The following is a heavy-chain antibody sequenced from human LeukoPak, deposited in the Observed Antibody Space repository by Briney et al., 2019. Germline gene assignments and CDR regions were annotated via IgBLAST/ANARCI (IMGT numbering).Heavy chain of an antibody. CDR1: GFTFDDYG. J-gene: IGHJ6*02. V-gene: IGHV3-20*01. Sequence: PGGSLRLSCAASGFTFDDYGMSWVRQAPRKGLEWVPGINWNGGSTGYADSVKGRFTISRDNAKNSLYPQMNSLRAEDTALYHCARGKPAYCYGMDVWGQGTTVTVSS. CDR3: ARGKPAYCYGMDV. CDR2: INWNGGST.